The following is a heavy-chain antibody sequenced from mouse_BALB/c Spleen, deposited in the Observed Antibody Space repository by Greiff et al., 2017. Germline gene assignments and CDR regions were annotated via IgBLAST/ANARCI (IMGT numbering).Heavy chain of an antibody. V-gene: IGHV5-6-4*01. CDR1: GFTFSSYT. CDR2: ISSGGSYT. Sequence: EVMLVESGGGLVKPGGSLKLSCAASGFTFSSYTMSWVRQTPEKRLEWVATISSGGSYTYYPDSVKGRFTISRDNAKNTLYLQMSSLKSEDTAMYYCTRDGVAWFAYWGQGTLVTVSA. J-gene: IGHJ3*01. CDR3: TRDGVAWFAY.